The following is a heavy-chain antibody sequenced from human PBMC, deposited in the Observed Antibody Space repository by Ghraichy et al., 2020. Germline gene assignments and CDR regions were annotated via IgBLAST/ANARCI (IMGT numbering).Heavy chain of an antibody. CDR1: GGSVSSDGYY. D-gene: IGHD2-21*02. CDR2: IYYSGGT. Sequence: SQTLSLTCTVSGGSVSSDGYYWNWIRQPPGKGLEWIGYIYYSGGTNYNPSLKSRVAISVDSSKNQISLRLTSVTAADTAVYYCASPNPVYCGADCYSSYYFGLDVWGQGTTVTVSS. V-gene: IGHV4-61*08. CDR3: ASPNPVYCGADCYSSYYFGLDV. J-gene: IGHJ6*02.